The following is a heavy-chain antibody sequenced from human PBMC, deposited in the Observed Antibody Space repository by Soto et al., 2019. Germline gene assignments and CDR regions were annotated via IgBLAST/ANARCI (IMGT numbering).Heavy chain of an antibody. CDR1: GFTFSSYS. Sequence: GGSLRLSYAASGFTFSSYSMNWVRQAPGKGLEWVSSISSSSSYIYYADSVKGRFTISRDNAKNSLYLQMNSLRAEDTAVYYCARDGTGSSWFDYWGQGTLVTVSS. CDR2: ISSSSSYI. J-gene: IGHJ4*02. D-gene: IGHD6-13*01. CDR3: ARDGTGSSWFDY. V-gene: IGHV3-21*01.